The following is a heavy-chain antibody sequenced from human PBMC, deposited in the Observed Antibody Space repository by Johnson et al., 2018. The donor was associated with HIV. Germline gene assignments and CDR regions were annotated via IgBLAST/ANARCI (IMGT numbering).Heavy chain of an antibody. Sequence: VQLVESGGGVVRPGGSLRLSCAASGFTFDDYGMSWVRQAPGKGLAWVSGINWHGGSIGYADSVEGRFTISRDNAKKSLYLQMNSLRDEDTAVYYCARDLSGSYRSDAFDIWGQGTMVTDSS. CDR2: INWHGGSI. V-gene: IGHV3-20*04. J-gene: IGHJ3*02. CDR1: GFTFDDYG. CDR3: ARDLSGSYRSDAFDI. D-gene: IGHD1-26*01.